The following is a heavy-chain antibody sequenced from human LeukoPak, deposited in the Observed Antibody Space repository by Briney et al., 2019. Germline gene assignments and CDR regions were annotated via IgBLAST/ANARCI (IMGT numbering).Heavy chain of an antibody. CDR3: ARAVAPATVEDYYYYMDV. D-gene: IGHD2-2*01. V-gene: IGHV1-46*01. Sequence: ASVKVSCKASGYTFTSYYMHWVRQAPGQGLEWMGIINPSGGSTSYAQKFQGRVTITMDTSISTAYMELSSLRSEDTAVYYCARAVAPATVEDYYYYMDVWGKGTTVTVPS. CDR2: INPSGGST. J-gene: IGHJ6*03. CDR1: GYTFTSYY.